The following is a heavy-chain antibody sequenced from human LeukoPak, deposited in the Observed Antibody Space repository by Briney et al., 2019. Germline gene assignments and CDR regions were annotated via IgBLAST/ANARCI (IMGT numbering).Heavy chain of an antibody. CDR1: GFTFSNYW. Sequence: PGGSLRLSCAASGFTFSNYWMHWVRKAPGKGLVWVSRINSDGINTSYADSVKGRFTISRDNAKNTLNLQMNSLRAEDTAVYYSARDLGQYYDTSDNWFDPWGQGTLVTVSS. J-gene: IGHJ5*02. CDR2: INSDGINT. CDR3: ARDLGQYYDTSDNWFDP. D-gene: IGHD3-22*01. V-gene: IGHV3-74*01.